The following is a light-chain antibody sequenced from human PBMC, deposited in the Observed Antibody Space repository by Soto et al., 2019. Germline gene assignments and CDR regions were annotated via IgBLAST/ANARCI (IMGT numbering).Light chain of an antibody. CDR2: DVS. CDR1: SSDVGGYNY. J-gene: IGLJ1*01. CDR3: SSYTTSNTRQIV. V-gene: IGLV2-14*03. Sequence: QSVLTQPASVSWSPGQSITISCIGTSSDVGGYNYVSWYQHHPGKAPKLMIFDVSNRPSGVSNRFSGSKSGNTASLTISGLQPEDEADYYCSSYTTSNTRQIVFGTGTKVTV.